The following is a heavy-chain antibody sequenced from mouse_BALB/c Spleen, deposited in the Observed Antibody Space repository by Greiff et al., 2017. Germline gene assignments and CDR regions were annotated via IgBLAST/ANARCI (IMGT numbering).Heavy chain of an antibody. D-gene: IGHD1-1*01. CDR1: GFTFNTYA. V-gene: IGHV10-1*02. CDR3: VRHDDYYGSSYGYFDV. J-gene: IGHJ1*01. Sequence: EVHLVESGGGLVQPKGSLKLSCAASGFTFNTYAMNWVRQAPGKGLEWVARIRSKSNNYATYYADSVKDRFTISRDDSQSMLYLQMNNLKTEDTAMYYCVRHDDYYGSSYGYFDVWGAGTTVTVSS. CDR2: IRSKSNNYAT.